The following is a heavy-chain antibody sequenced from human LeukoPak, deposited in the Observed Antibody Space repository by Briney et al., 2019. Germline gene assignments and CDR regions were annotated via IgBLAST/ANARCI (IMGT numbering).Heavy chain of an antibody. V-gene: IGHV3-20*04. CDR1: GFTFVDYD. Sequence: PGGSLRLSCAASGFTFVDYDMSWVRHAPGKGLEWVSRIYWNGGSSGYADSVKGRFTISRDNSKNSLYLQMDSLSTEDTALYYCARDTGISYCSSTICMKHIDYWGQGTLVMVSS. D-gene: IGHD2-2*01. CDR3: ARDTGISYCSSTICMKHIDY. CDR2: IYWNGGSS. J-gene: IGHJ4*02.